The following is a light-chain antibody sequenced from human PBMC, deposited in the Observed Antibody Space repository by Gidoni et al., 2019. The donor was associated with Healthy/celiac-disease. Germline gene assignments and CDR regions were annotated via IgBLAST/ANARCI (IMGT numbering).Light chain of an antibody. V-gene: IGLV1-44*01. CDR2: SNH. CDR3: AAWDDSLNGLV. Sequence: QSVLTQPPSASGTPGQRVTISCSGSSSHIGSNTVNWYQQLPGTAPKLLIYSNHQRPSGVPDRFSGSKSGTSASLAISGLQSEDEADYYCAAWDDSLNGLVFGGGTKLTVL. CDR1: SSHIGSNT. J-gene: IGLJ2*01.